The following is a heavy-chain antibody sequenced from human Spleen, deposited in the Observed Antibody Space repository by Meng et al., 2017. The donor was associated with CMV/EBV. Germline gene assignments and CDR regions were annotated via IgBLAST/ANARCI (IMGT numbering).Heavy chain of an antibody. Sequence: GGSLRLSCAASGFTFSRSGMHWVRQAPGKGLEWVAVIWYDGIDKYYADSVKGRFTISRDNSKNTLYLQMNSLRVEDTAVYYCARGEVVPAAGEDYYGMDVWGQGTTVTVSS. CDR2: IWYDGIDK. CDR3: ARGEVVPAAGEDYYGMDV. CDR1: GFTFSRSG. D-gene: IGHD2-2*01. V-gene: IGHV3-33*01. J-gene: IGHJ6*02.